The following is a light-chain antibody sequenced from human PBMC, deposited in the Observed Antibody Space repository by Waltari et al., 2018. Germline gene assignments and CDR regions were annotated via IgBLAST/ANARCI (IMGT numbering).Light chain of an antibody. J-gene: IGLJ1*01. V-gene: IGLV2-14*03. CDR1: SSDIGSFNY. Sequence: SALTQPASVSGSPGQSITISCTGTSSDIGSFNYVSWYQQYPGKAPKLIIFDVSNRPSEISDRFSGSKSGNAASLTISGLQAEDEADYICTSYTTTDTLYVFGTGTQVTVL. CDR3: TSYTTTDTLYV. CDR2: DVS.